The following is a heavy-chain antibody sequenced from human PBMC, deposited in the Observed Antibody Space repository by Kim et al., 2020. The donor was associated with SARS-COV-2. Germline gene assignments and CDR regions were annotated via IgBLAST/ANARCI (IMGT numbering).Heavy chain of an antibody. CDR2: INPNSGGT. Sequence: ASVKVSCKASGYTFTGYYMHWVRQAPGQGLEWMGWINPNSGGTNYAQKFQGRVTMTRDTYISTAYMELSRLRSDDTAVYYCARVHPPFFDWSHIAVSDVHWLDPWGQGTLVTVSS. J-gene: IGHJ5*02. CDR3: ARVHPPFFDWSHIAVSDVHWLDP. CDR1: GYTFTGYY. D-gene: IGHD3-9*01. V-gene: IGHV1-2*02.